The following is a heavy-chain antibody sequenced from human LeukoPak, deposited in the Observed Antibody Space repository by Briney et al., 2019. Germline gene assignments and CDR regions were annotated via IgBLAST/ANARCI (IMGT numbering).Heavy chain of an antibody. J-gene: IGHJ4*02. Sequence: ASVKVSCKVSGYTLTELPMHWVRQAPGKGLEWMGGFDPEDGETIYAQKFQGRVTMTEDTSTDTAYMELSSLRSEDTAVYYCATGLPYSSSSFLFDYWGQGTLVTVSS. CDR2: FDPEDGET. CDR3: ATGLPYSSSSFLFDY. CDR1: GYTLTELP. V-gene: IGHV1-24*01. D-gene: IGHD6-6*01.